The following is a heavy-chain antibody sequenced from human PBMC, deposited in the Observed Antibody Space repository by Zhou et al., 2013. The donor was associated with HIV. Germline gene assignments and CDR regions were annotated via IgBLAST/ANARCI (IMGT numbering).Heavy chain of an antibody. CDR3: ARGAYGSGSFYGRY. D-gene: IGHD3-10*01. V-gene: IGHV1-24*01. CDR2: FDPEDGET. CDR1: GYTLTELS. J-gene: IGHJ4*02. Sequence: QVQLVQSGAEVKKPGASVKVSCKVSGYTLTELSMHWVRQAPGKGLEWMGGFDPEDGETIYAQKFQGRVTMTTDTSTSTAYMELRSLRSDDTAVYYCARGAYGSGSFYGRYWGQGTLVTVAS.